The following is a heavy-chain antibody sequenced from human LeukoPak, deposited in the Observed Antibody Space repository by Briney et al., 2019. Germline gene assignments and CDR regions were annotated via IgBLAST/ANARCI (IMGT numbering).Heavy chain of an antibody. Sequence: SETLSLTCTVSGGSISSYYWSWIRQPPGKGLEWIGYIYYSGSTNYNPSLKSRVTISVDTSKNQFSLKLSSVTAADTAVYYCARAVVGVSLIDYWGQGTLVTVSS. CDR3: ARAVVGVSLIDY. D-gene: IGHD1-26*01. CDR1: GGSISSYY. CDR2: IYYSGST. V-gene: IGHV4-59*01. J-gene: IGHJ4*02.